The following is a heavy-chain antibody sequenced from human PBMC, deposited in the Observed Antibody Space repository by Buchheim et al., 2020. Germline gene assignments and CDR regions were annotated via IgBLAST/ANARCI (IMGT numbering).Heavy chain of an antibody. V-gene: IGHV4-30-4*01. Sequence: QVQLQESGPGLVKPSQTLSLTCTVSGGSISSGDYYWTWIRQPPGKGLEWIGCIYSSGSTDYNPSLKSRLTIPADTSKNQFSLKLSFVTAADTAFYYCVRGSIVYKWFDPWGQGTL. CDR2: IYSSGST. CDR1: GGSISSGDYY. CDR3: VRGSIVYKWFDP. D-gene: IGHD2-21*01. J-gene: IGHJ5*02.